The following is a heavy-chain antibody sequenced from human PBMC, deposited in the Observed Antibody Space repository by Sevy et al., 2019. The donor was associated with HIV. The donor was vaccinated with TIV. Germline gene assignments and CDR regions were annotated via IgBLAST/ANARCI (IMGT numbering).Heavy chain of an antibody. J-gene: IGHJ4*02. CDR2: IKRDGSDK. Sequence: GGSLRLSCAASGFTFSTFWMSWVRQAPGKGLEWVANIKRDGSDKYYVDSVKGRFSISRDNAKDSLYLQMNSLRVEDTAVCYCARLSTAAADSDYWGQGTLVTVSS. V-gene: IGHV3-7*01. D-gene: IGHD6-13*01. CDR1: GFTFSTFW. CDR3: ARLSTAAADSDY.